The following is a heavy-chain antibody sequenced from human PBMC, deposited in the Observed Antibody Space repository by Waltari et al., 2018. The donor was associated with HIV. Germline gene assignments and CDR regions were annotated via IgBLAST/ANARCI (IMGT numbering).Heavy chain of an antibody. CDR2: IIPIFGST. V-gene: IGHV1-69*13. CDR1: GGTLSNYA. D-gene: IGHD4-17*01. Sequence: QVQLVQSGAEVKKPGSSVKVSCKASGGTLSNYAISWVRQAPGQGLEWMGGIIPIFGSTNFAQNFQGRVTITADESTSTAYMELSSLRSEDTAVYYCASTVYRGDYYYYGMDVWGQGTTVTVSS. CDR3: ASTVYRGDYYYYGMDV. J-gene: IGHJ6*02.